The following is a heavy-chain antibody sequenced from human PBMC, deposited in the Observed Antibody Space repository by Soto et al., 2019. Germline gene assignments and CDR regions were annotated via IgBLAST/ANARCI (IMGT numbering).Heavy chain of an antibody. CDR2: IIPIFGTA. V-gene: IGHV1-69*13. CDR1: GGTFSSYA. D-gene: IGHD2-2*01. J-gene: IGHJ4*02. Sequence: SVKVSCKASGGTFSSYAISWVRQAPGQGLEWMGGIIPIFGTANYAKKFQGKVTITADESTSTANKELSSLRTEDTAVYYCARPLDCSSTSCYGLPGYWGQGTLVTVSS. CDR3: ARPLDCSSTSCYGLPGY.